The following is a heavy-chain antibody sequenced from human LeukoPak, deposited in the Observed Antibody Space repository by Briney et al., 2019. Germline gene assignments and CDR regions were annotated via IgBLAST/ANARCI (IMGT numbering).Heavy chain of an antibody. CDR1: GFTFSSYW. V-gene: IGHV3-7*01. J-gene: IGHJ4*02. CDR2: IKQDGSEK. CDR3: ARDQSDYDFWSGYYQYYFDY. D-gene: IGHD3-3*01. Sequence: GGSLRLSCAASGFTFSSYWMSWVRQAPGEGLEWVANIKQDGSEKYYVDSVKGRFTISRDNAKNSLYLQMNSLRAEDTAVYYCARDQSDYDFWSGYYQYYFDYWGQGTLVTVSS.